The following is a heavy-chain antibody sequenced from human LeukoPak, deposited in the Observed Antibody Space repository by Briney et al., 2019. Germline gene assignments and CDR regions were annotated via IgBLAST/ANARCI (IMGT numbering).Heavy chain of an antibody. J-gene: IGHJ4*02. D-gene: IGHD5-12*01. CDR3: ARRAITWGENMVAMYYFDY. CDR2: ISAYNGNT. CDR1: GYTFTSYG. Sequence: GAPVKVSCKASGYTFTSYGNSWVRQAPGQGLEWMGWISAYNGNTNYAQKLQGRVTMTTDTSTSTAYMELRSLRSDDTAVYYCARRAITWGENMVAMYYFDYWGQGTLVTVSS. V-gene: IGHV1-18*01.